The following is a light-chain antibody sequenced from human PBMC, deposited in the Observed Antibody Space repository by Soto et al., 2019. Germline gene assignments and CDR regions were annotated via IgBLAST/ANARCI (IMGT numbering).Light chain of an antibody. CDR3: QKRYSTLLT. J-gene: IGKJ4*01. V-gene: IGKV1-39*01. Sequence: DIQMTQSPSSLSASVGDRVTITCRASQSISSYLNWYQQKPGKAPKLLIYAASSLQSGVPSRFSGSGSGTDVTLTISSLQPEDFATYYCQKRYSTLLTFGGGTKVESK. CDR1: QSISSY. CDR2: AAS.